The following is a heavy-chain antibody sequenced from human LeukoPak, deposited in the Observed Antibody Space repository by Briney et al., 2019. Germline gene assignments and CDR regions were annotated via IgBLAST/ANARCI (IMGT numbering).Heavy chain of an antibody. CDR3: ARPTSVIPAADIYYYFYAMDV. CDR2: INPSGGST. V-gene: IGHV1-46*01. D-gene: IGHD2-2*01. Sequence: ASVKVSFKASGYTFTRYYMHWVRHAPGQGLEWMGIINPSGGSTNYAQRFQGRVTMTRDTSTSTVYMELSSLRSEDTAVYYCARPTSVIPAADIYYYFYAMDVWGQGTTVTVSS. J-gene: IGHJ6*02. CDR1: GYTFTRYY.